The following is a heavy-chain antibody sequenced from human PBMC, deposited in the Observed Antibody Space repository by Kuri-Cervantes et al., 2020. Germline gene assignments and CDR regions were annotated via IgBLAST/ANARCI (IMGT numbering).Heavy chain of an antibody. CDR1: GFTFSSYW. CDR3: ARTPEMAIYFDY. V-gene: IGHV3-7*01. J-gene: IGHJ4*02. Sequence: GESLKISCAASGFTFSSYWMSWVRQAPGKGLEWVANIKQDGSEKYYVDSVKGRFTISRDNAKNSLYLQMNSLRAEDTAVYYCARTPEMAIYFDYWGQGTLVTVSS. CDR2: IKQDGSEK. D-gene: IGHD5-24*01.